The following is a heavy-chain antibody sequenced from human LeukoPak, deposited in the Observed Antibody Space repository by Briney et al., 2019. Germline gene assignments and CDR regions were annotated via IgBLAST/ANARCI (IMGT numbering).Heavy chain of an antibody. Sequence: SQTLSLTCTVSGGSISSGGYYWSWIRQHPGKGLEWIGYIYYSGSTYYNPTLKSRVTISVDTSKNQFSLKLRSVTAADTAVYYCARHRGYYGSGGHIYYYYYYMDVWGKGTTVTVSS. CDR2: IYYSGST. V-gene: IGHV4-31*03. J-gene: IGHJ6*03. D-gene: IGHD3-10*01. CDR1: GGSISSGGYY. CDR3: ARHRGYYGSGGHIYYYYYYMDV.